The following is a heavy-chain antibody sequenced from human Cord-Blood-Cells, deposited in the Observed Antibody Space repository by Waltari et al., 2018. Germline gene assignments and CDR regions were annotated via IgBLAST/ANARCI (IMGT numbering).Heavy chain of an antibody. J-gene: IGHJ1*01. Sequence: QVQLVQSGAEVKKPGASVKVSCKVSGYTLTELSMHWVRQAPGKGLAWMGGFDPEDGKTTYERKFQGRVTMAEDTSTDTAYMELSSLRSEDTAVYYCSWGEGLLYFQHWGQGTLVTVSS. V-gene: IGHV1-24*01. CDR3: SWGEGLLYFQH. CDR1: GYTLTELS. D-gene: IGHD2-15*01. CDR2: FDPEDGKT.